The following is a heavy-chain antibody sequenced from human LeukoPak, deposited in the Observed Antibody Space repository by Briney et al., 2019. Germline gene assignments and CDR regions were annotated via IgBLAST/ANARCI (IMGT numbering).Heavy chain of an antibody. V-gene: IGHV3-43*02. CDR3: AKDNRYCSSTSCYYYYYGMDV. CDR2: ISGDGGST. D-gene: IGHD2-2*01. CDR1: GFTFGDYA. Sequence: PGGSLRLSCAASGFTFGDYAMRWVRQAPAKGLELVSLISGDGGSTYYSDSVKGRFTISRENSTNSLYLQMNSLRTEDTALYYCAKDNRYCSSTSCYYYYYGMDVWGQGTTVTVSS. J-gene: IGHJ6*02.